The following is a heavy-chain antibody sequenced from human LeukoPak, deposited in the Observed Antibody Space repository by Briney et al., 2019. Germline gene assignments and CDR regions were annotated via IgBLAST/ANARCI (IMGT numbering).Heavy chain of an antibody. Sequence: GGSLRLSCAASGFTFSGYAMSWVRQAPGKGLEWVSAISGSGGSTYYADSVKGRFTISRDNSKNTLYLQMNSLRAEDTAVYYCAKGTPELWFGEYDFDYWGQGTLVTVSS. J-gene: IGHJ4*02. CDR2: ISGSGGST. CDR3: AKGTPELWFGEYDFDY. CDR1: GFTFSGYA. V-gene: IGHV3-23*01. D-gene: IGHD3-10*01.